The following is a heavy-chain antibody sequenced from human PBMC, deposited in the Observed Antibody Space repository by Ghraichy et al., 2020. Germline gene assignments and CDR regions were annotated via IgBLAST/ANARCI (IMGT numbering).Heavy chain of an antibody. V-gene: IGHV3-23*01. CDR2: ISGSGGST. D-gene: IGHD3-16*02. CDR3: AKDSTNYDYVWGSYRIGYFDY. CDR1: GFTFSSYA. J-gene: IGHJ4*02. Sequence: GGSLRLSCAASGFTFSSYAMSWVRQAPGKGLEWVSAISGSGGSTYYADSVKGRFTISRDNSKNTLYLQMNSLRAEDTAVYYCAKDSTNYDYVWGSYRIGYFDYWGQGTLVTVSS.